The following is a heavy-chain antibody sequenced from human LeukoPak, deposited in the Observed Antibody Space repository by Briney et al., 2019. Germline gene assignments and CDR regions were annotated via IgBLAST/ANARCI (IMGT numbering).Heavy chain of an antibody. Sequence: ASVKVSCKASGYTFTGYYIHWVRQAPGQGLEWMGWINTNTGNPTYAQGFTGRFVFSLDTSVSTAYLQISSLKAEDTAVYYCARGAAGYDYWGQGTLVTVSS. D-gene: IGHD6-13*01. CDR1: GYTFTGYY. V-gene: IGHV7-4-1*02. CDR3: ARGAAGYDY. J-gene: IGHJ4*02. CDR2: INTNTGNP.